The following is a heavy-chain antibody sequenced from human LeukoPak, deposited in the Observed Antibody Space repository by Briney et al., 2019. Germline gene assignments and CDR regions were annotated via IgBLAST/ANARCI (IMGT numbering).Heavy chain of an antibody. D-gene: IGHD5-12*01. CDR3: ARGGYSGYDDRYYFDY. CDR1: GGSISSYY. Sequence: PSETLSLTCTVSGGSISSYYWSWIRQPPGKGLEWIGYIYYSGSTNYNPSLKSRVTISVDTSKNQFSLKLSSVTAADTAVYYCARGGYSGYDDRYYFDYWGQGTLVTVSS. V-gene: IGHV4-59*01. CDR2: IYYSGST. J-gene: IGHJ4*02.